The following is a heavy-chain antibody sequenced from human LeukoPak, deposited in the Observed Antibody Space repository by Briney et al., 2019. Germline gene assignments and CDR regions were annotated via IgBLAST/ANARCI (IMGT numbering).Heavy chain of an antibody. D-gene: IGHD4-23*01. CDR1: GFTVSSNY. J-gene: IGHJ4*02. CDR2: IYSGGST. CDR3: AKMSGNSVLFSFDY. Sequence: PGGSLRLSCAASGFTVSSNYMSWVRQAPGKGLEWVSVIYSGGSTYYADSVKGRFTISRDNSKNTLYLQMNSLRAEDTAVYYCAKMSGNSVLFSFDYWGQGTLVTVSS. V-gene: IGHV3-66*01.